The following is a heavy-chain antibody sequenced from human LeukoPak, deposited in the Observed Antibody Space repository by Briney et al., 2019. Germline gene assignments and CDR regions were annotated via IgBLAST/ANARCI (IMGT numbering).Heavy chain of an antibody. Sequence: SETLSLTCAVYGGSLSGYYWSWIRQPPGKGLEWIGEINHSGSTNYNPSLKSRVTISVDTSKNQFSLKLSSVTAADTAVYYCARSNWNRVDYWGQGTLVTVSS. CDR1: GGSLSGYY. CDR3: ARSNWNRVDY. J-gene: IGHJ4*02. D-gene: IGHD1-1*01. V-gene: IGHV4-34*01. CDR2: INHSGST.